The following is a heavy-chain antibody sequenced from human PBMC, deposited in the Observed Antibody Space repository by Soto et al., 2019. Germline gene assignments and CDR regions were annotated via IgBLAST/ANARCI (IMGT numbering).Heavy chain of an antibody. J-gene: IGHJ4*02. CDR2: ISGSGGST. CDR1: GLTISPYA. D-gene: IGHD1-1*01. Sequence: EVQVLESGGGLVQPGGSLRLSCAVSGLTISPYAMSWVRQAPGKGLEWVSAISGSGGSTYYADSVKGRFTISRVNSKNTLYLQMNSLRAEDTAVYYCAKGATGTWLDYYFDYWGQGTLVSVSS. CDR3: AKGATGTWLDYYFDY. V-gene: IGHV3-23*01.